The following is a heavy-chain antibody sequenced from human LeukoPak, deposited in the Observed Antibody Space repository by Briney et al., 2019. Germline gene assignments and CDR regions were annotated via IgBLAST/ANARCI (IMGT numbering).Heavy chain of an antibody. CDR1: GGSVSSGSYY. Sequence: SETLSLSCTVSGGSVSSGSYYWIWIRQPPGQGLEWIGYIYDSGSSNYNPSLKSQVTISVDTSKNQFPLKLRSVTAADTAVYYCARDLYYILTGFPSYYFHYWGQGTLVTVSS. CDR2: IYDSGSS. J-gene: IGHJ4*02. V-gene: IGHV4-61*01. CDR3: ARDLYYILTGFPSYYFHY. D-gene: IGHD3-9*01.